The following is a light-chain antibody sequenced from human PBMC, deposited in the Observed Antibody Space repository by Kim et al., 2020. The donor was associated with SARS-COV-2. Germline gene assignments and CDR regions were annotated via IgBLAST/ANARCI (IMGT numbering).Light chain of an antibody. CDR3: QQYNIWPPFT. V-gene: IGKV3-15*01. J-gene: IGKJ4*01. CDR1: QIVDSN. Sequence: EILMTQSPATLSVSPGERATLSCRASQIVDSNLAWYQQKLGQPPRLLIYGASRRATGVPARFSGSGSGTEFTHTISCLQSEDFAIYYCQQYNIWPPFTLGGGSKVDFK. CDR2: GAS.